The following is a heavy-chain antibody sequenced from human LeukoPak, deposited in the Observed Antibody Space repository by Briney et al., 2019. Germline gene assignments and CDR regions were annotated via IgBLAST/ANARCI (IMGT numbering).Heavy chain of an antibody. D-gene: IGHD6-13*01. V-gene: IGHV3-53*01. CDR3: ARDPSSSSSSGGYFQH. CDR1: GFTVSSNY. Sequence: PGGSLRLSCAASGFTVSSNYMSWVRQAPGKGLEWVSVIYSGGSTYYADSVKGRFTISRDNSKNTLYLQMNSLRAEDTAVYYCARDPSSSSSSGGYFQHWGQGTLVTVSS. CDR2: IYSGGST. J-gene: IGHJ1*01.